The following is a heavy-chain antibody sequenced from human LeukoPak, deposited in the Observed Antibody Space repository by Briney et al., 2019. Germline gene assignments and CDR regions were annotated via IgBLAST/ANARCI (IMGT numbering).Heavy chain of an antibody. J-gene: IGHJ6*02. CDR3: ARASGHAPYGMDV. CDR2: IYYSGST. Sequence: SQTLSLTCTVSGDSISSGGYYWSWIRQHPGKGLEWIGYIYYSGSTYYNPSLKSRVTISVDTSKNQFSLKLSSVTAADTAVYYCARASGHAPYGMDVWGQGTTVTVSS. CDR1: GDSISSGGYY. V-gene: IGHV4-31*03.